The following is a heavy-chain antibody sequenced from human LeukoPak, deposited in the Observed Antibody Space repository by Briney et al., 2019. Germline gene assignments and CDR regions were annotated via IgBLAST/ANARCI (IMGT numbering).Heavy chain of an antibody. CDR3: ASGHIVVVVAATEYFQH. CDR2: IYYSGST. Sequence: PSETLSLTCTVSGGSISSSSYYWGWIRQPPGKGLEWIGSIYYSGSTYYNPSLKSRVTISVDTSKNQFSLKLSSVTAADTAVYYCASGHIVVVVAATEYFQHWGQGTLVTVSS. J-gene: IGHJ1*01. V-gene: IGHV4-39*07. CDR1: GGSISSSSYY. D-gene: IGHD2-15*01.